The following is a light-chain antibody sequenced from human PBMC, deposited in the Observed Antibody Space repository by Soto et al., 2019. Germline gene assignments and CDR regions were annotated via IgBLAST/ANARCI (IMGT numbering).Light chain of an antibody. CDR3: GSYTISSTLMI. J-gene: IGLJ2*01. V-gene: IGLV2-14*03. CDR2: DVT. CDR1: PSDIGAYNY. Sequence: QSVLTQPASVSGSPGQSITISCSGTPSDIGAYNYVSWYQHLPGKAPKVIIYDVTNRPSGVSSRFSGSKSGTTASLTISGLQAEDEANDYCGSYTISSTLMIFGGGTKLTVL.